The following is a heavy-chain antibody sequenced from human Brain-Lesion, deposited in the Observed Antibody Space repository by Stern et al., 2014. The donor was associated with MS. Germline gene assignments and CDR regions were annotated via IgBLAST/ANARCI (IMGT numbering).Heavy chain of an antibody. Sequence: QVQLQESGPGLVKPSETLSLTCTVSGGSINTNNYYWGWIRQPPGKGLEWIGNIYSSGSTFYSPSLKSPVTMSVDTSQNQFSLKLGSVTAADTAVYYCARTGDDFGDYSLSYWGQGTLVTVSS. D-gene: IGHD4-17*01. CDR3: ARTGDDFGDYSLSY. CDR2: IYSSGST. J-gene: IGHJ4*02. V-gene: IGHV4-39*01. CDR1: GGSINTNNYY.